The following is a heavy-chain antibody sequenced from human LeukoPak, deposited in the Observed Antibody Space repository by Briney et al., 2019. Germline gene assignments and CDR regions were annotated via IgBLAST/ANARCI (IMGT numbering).Heavy chain of an antibody. Sequence: KPSETLSLTCAVYGGSFSGYYWSWIRQPPGKGLEWIGEINHSGSTNYNPSLKSRVTISVDTSKNQFSLKLSSVTAADTAVYYCARGSGSYYESWGQGTLVTVSS. CDR2: INHSGST. CDR1: GGSFSGYY. V-gene: IGHV4-34*01. J-gene: IGHJ4*02. D-gene: IGHD1-26*01. CDR3: ARGSGSYYES.